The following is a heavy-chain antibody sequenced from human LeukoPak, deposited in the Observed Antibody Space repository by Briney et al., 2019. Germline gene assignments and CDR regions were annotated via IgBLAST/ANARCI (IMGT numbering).Heavy chain of an antibody. CDR3: ARLDWSSGYSYGYDAFDI. J-gene: IGHJ3*02. V-gene: IGHV3-21*01. Sequence: PGGSLRLSCAASGFTFSSYSMNRVRQAPGKGLEWVSSISSSSSYIYYADSVKGRFTISRDNAKNSLYLQMNSLRAEDTAVYYCARLDWSSGYSYGYDAFDIWGQGTMVTVSS. D-gene: IGHD5-18*01. CDR2: ISSSSSYI. CDR1: GFTFSSYS.